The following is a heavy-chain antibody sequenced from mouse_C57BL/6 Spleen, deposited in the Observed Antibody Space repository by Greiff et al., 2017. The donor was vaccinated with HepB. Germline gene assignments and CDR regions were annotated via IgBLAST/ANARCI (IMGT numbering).Heavy chain of an antibody. V-gene: IGHV1-82*01. D-gene: IGHD3-3*01. J-gene: IGHJ2*01. CDR3: ARGGDGDAFDY. CDR2: IYPGDGDT. CDR1: GYAFSSSW. Sequence: VQLQQSGPELVKPGASVKISCKASGYAFSSSWMNWVKQRPGKGLEWIGRIYPGDGDTNYNGKFKGKATLTADKSSSTAYMQLSSLTSEDSAVDFCARGGDGDAFDYWGQGTTLTVSS.